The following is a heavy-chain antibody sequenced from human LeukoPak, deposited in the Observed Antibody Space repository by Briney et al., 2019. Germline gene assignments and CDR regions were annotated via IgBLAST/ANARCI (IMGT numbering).Heavy chain of an antibody. D-gene: IGHD1-14*01. V-gene: IGHV3-33*01. CDR2: IWYDGTNQ. Sequence: GRSLKLSCAASGFAFSSYGMHWVRQAPGKGLEWVAVIWYDGTNQYYADSVKGRFTISRDNSKNTLYLQMNSLRAEDTALYYCATEVNQPYYFDSWGQGTLVTVSS. CDR3: ATEVNQPYYFDS. CDR1: GFAFSSYG. J-gene: IGHJ4*02.